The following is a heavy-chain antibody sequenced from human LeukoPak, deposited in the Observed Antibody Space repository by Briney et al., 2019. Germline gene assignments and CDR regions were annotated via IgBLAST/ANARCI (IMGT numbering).Heavy chain of an antibody. V-gene: IGHV3-9*01. CDR3: AKGPLVPAAAFPYGMDV. CDR1: GFTFDDYA. Sequence: QSGGSLRLSCAASGFTFDDYAMHWVRQAPGKGLEWVSGISWNSGSIGYADSVKGRFTISRDNAKNSLYLQMNSLRAEDTALYYCAKGPLVPAAAFPYGMDVWGQGTTVTVSS. J-gene: IGHJ6*02. CDR2: ISWNSGSI. D-gene: IGHD2-2*01.